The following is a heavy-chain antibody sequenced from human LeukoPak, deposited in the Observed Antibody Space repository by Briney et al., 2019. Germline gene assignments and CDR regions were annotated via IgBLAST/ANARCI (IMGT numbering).Heavy chain of an antibody. D-gene: IGHD2-2*01. CDR1: GYNFTSYA. CDR2: INAGNGNT. Sequence: ASVKVSCKASGYNFTSYAMHWVRQAPGQRLEWMGWINAGNGNTKYSQKFQGRVTITRDTSASTAYMELSSLRSEDTAVYYCARVVPAAPYNWFDPWGQGTLVTVSS. CDR3: ARVVPAAPYNWFDP. V-gene: IGHV1-3*01. J-gene: IGHJ5*02.